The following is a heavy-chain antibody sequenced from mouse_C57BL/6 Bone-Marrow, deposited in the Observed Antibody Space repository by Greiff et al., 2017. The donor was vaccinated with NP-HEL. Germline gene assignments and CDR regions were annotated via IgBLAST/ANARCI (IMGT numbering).Heavy chain of an antibody. CDR1: GYTFTSYG. J-gene: IGHJ3*01. Sequence: VKVVESGAELARPGASVKLSCKASGYTFTSYGISWVKQRTGQGLEWIGEIYPRSGNTYYNEKFKGKATLTADKSSSTAYMELRSLTSEDSAVYFCARWRPFAYWGQGTLVTVSA. CDR2: IYPRSGNT. CDR3: ARWRPFAY. V-gene: IGHV1-81*01.